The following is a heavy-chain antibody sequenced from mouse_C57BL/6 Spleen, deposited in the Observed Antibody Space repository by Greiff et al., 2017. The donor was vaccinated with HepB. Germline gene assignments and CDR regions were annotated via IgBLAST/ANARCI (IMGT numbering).Heavy chain of an antibody. V-gene: IGHV1-82*01. D-gene: IGHD1-1*01. Sequence: QVQLQQSGPELVKPGASVKISCKASGYAFSSSWMNWVKQRPGKGLEWIGRIYPGDGDTNYNGKFKGKATLTADKSSSTAYMQLSSLTSEDSAVYFCARAITTVPMDYWVQGTSVTVSS. CDR1: GYAFSSSW. J-gene: IGHJ4*01. CDR3: ARAITTVPMDY. CDR2: IYPGDGDT.